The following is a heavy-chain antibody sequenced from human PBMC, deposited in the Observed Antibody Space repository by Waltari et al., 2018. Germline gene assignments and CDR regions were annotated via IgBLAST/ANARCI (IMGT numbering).Heavy chain of an antibody. CDR3: AKGVNFRWYGGLDY. V-gene: IGHV1-2*06. Sequence: QVQLVQSGAEVKKPGASVKVSCKASGYTFTGYYMHWVRPAPGQGLEWMGRSNPNSGGTNYAQKCQGRVTMTRDTSISTAYMELSRLRSDDTAVDYCAKGVNFRWYGGLDYWGQGTLVTVSS. CDR1: GYTFTGYY. D-gene: IGHD6-13*01. J-gene: IGHJ4*02. CDR2: SNPNSGGT.